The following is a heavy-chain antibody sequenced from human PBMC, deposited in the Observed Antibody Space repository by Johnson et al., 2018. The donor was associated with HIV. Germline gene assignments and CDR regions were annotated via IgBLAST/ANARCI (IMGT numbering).Heavy chain of an antibody. Sequence: MQLVESGGRVVRPGGSLRLSCAASGFTFDDFGMSWVRQAPGQGLEWVSGLNWNGGTTFYADAVKGRFTISRDNAKNSLYLQMNSLRAEDTALYYCARPIFGVVSSPVDAFGVWGQGTMVTVSS. CDR3: ARPIFGVVSSPVDAFGV. J-gene: IGHJ3*01. D-gene: IGHD3-3*01. CDR1: GFTFDDFG. V-gene: IGHV3-20*04. CDR2: LNWNGGTT.